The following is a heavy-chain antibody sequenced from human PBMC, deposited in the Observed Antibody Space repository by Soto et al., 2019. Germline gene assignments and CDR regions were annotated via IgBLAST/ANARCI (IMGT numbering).Heavy chain of an antibody. CDR3: ARAYYSNYVFDY. CDR1: AGSISRSDYY. D-gene: IGHD4-4*01. V-gene: IGHV4-30-4*01. J-gene: IGHJ4*02. Sequence: SETLSLTCPLSAGSISRSDYYWSWIRHPPGKGLEWSGYIYYSGSTYYNSSLKRRVTITAATSKHQFTRKLRSVTAADTAVYYCARAYYSNYVFDYWGQGTLVNVSS. CDR2: IYYSGST.